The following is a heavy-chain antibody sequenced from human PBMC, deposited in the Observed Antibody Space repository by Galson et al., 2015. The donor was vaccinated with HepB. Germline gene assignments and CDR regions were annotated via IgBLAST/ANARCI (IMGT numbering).Heavy chain of an antibody. D-gene: IGHD3-10*01. J-gene: IGHJ4*02. Sequence: SLRLSCAVSGFTFSRHAFHWVRQAPGRGLEWVALISSDYTSKFYADSVMGRLTISRDNSKDTVYLQMNSLRDEGTAVYYCASDCDGSGSFYNMLGYWGQGTMVTVSS. CDR2: ISSDYTSK. V-gene: IGHV3-30*07. CDR1: GFTFSRHA. CDR3: ASDCDGSGSFYNMLGY.